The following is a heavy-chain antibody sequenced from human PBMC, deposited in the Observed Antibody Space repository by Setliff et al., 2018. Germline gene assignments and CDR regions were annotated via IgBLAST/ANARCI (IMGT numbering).Heavy chain of an antibody. CDR1: GGSFSGYY. Sequence: PSETLSLTCAAYGGSFSGYYWSWIRQPPGKRLEWIGYIYYSGSTNYNPSLESRVTISVDTSKNQFSLRLNSATAADTAVYYCARLRGAFDYWGQGTLVTVSS. J-gene: IGHJ4*02. CDR2: IYYSGST. CDR3: ARLRGAFDY. D-gene: IGHD3-16*01. V-gene: IGHV4-59*01.